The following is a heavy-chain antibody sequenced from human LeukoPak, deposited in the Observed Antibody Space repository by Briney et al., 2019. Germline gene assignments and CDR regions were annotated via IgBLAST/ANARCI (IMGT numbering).Heavy chain of an antibody. V-gene: IGHV4-59*11. D-gene: IGHD3-3*01. CDR1: GGSISSHY. CDR3: ARAAYDFWSGYYMGQSYFDY. Sequence: SETLSLTCTVSGGSISSHYWSWIRQPPGKGLEWIGYIYYSGSTNYNPSLKSRVTISVDTPKNQFSLKLSSVTAADTAVYYCARAAYDFWSGYYMGQSYFDYWGQGTLVTVSS. CDR2: IYYSGST. J-gene: IGHJ4*02.